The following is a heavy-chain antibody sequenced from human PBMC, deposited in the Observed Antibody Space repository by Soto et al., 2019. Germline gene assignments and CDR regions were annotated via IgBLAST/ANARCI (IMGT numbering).Heavy chain of an antibody. Sequence: GGSLRLSCAASGFTFSRNAMSWVRQAPGKGLEWVSVISASGGTAFHADSVKGRFTISRDNSKNTLYLQMNSLRAEDTALYYCISCSRTSCRKYGLDVWGQGTTVTVSS. CDR2: ISASGGTA. CDR3: ISCSRTSCRKYGLDV. D-gene: IGHD2-2*01. CDR1: GFTFSRNA. V-gene: IGHV3-23*01. J-gene: IGHJ6*02.